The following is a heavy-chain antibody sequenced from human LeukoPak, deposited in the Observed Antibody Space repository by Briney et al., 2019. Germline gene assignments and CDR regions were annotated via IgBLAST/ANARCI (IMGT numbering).Heavy chain of an antibody. J-gene: IGHJ2*01. CDR2: IYYSGST. D-gene: IGHD4-17*01. CDR1: GGSISSYY. CDR3: TRRPDTVISYWYFDL. V-gene: IGHV4-59*08. Sequence: SETLSLTCTVSGGSISSYYWSWIRQPPGKGLEWIGYIYYSGSTTYNPSLKSRVTISVDTSKSQFSLKLSSVTAADTAVYYCTRRPDTVISYWYFDLWGRGTLVTVSS.